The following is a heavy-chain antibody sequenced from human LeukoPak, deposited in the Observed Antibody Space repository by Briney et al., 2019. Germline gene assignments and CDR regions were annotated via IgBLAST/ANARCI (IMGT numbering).Heavy chain of an antibody. CDR3: XXDVMLASKAVAGTGLGY. V-gene: IGHV4-38-2*02. CDR2: IYYSGST. CDR1: GYSISSGYY. D-gene: IGHD6-19*01. J-gene: IGHJ4*02. Sequence: SETLSLTCTVSGYSISSGYYWGWIRQPPGKGLEWIGSIYYSGSTYYNPSLKSRVTISVDTSKNQFSLKLSSVTAADTALYYXXXDVMLASKAVAGTGLGYWGQGTLVTVSS.